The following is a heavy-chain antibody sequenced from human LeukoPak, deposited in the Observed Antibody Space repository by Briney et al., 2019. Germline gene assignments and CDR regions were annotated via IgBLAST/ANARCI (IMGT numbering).Heavy chain of an antibody. CDR1: GFTFSDFH. J-gene: IGHJ3*02. V-gene: IGHV3-11*01. CDR3: ARERADALDI. CDR2: SSASGSTI. Sequence: SGGSLRLSCAASGFTFSDFHMCWIRQAPGKGLEWVSFSSASGSTIFYADSVKGRFTISRDNAKNSLYLQMNSLRAEDTAVYYCARERADALDIWGPGTMVTVSS.